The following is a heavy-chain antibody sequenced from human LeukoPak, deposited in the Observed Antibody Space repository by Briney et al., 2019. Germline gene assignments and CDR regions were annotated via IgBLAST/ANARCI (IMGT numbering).Heavy chain of an antibody. D-gene: IGHD3-10*01. Sequence: GGSLRLSCAASGFTFSSFGMHLVRQAPGKGLEWVAVIWYDGSNKYYADSVKGRFTISRDNSKNTLYLQMNSLRAEDTAVYYCARDSTMVRGVIGPFDYWGQGTLVTVSS. CDR1: GFTFSSFG. CDR2: IWYDGSNK. V-gene: IGHV3-33*01. CDR3: ARDSTMVRGVIGPFDY. J-gene: IGHJ4*02.